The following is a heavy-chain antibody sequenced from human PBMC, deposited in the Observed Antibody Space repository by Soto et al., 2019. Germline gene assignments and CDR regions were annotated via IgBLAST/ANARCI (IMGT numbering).Heavy chain of an antibody. J-gene: IGHJ5*02. CDR2: INHSGST. D-gene: IGHD1-7*01. CDR1: GGSFSGYY. Sequence: SETLSLTCAVYGGSFSGYYWSRIRQPPGKGLEWIGEINHSGSTNYNPSLKSRVTISVDTSKNQFSLKLSSVTAADTAVYYCARGRNWNYLNWFDTWGQGTLVTVSS. CDR3: ARGRNWNYLNWFDT. V-gene: IGHV4-34*01.